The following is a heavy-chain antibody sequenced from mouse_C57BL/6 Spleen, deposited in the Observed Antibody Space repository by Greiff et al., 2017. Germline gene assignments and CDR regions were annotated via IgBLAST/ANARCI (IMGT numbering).Heavy chain of an antibody. D-gene: IGHD1-2*01. CDR1: GYTFTDYY. J-gene: IGHJ2*01. CDR2: INPYNGGT. V-gene: IGHV1-19*01. Sequence: VQLQQSGPVLVKPGASVKMSCKASGYTFTDYYMNWVKQSHGKSLEWIGVINPYNGGTSYNQKFKGKATLTVDKSSSTAYMELNSLTSEDSAVYYGARLKHYYGGGYWGQGTTLTVSS. CDR3: ARLKHYYGGGY.